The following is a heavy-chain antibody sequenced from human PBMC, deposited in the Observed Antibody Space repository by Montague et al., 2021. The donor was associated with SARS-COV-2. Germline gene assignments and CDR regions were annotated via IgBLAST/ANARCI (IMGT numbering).Heavy chain of an antibody. CDR3: ARWDPQTLTVISLRGKSANDY. D-gene: IGHD4-11*01. Sequence: SETLSLTCAVYGESFSGFFWSWIRQPPGKGLEWIAEINDRGVTNYNYNPSLGSRVTISADTSKNQFSLTLRSVTAAATAVYYCARWDPQTLTVISLRGKSANDYWGQGTLVTVSS. CDR2: INDRGVTNY. CDR1: GESFSGFF. J-gene: IGHJ4*02. V-gene: IGHV4-34*01.